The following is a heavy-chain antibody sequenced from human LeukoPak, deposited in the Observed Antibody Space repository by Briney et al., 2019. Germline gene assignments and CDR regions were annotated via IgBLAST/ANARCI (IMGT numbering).Heavy chain of an antibody. D-gene: IGHD5-12*01. CDR1: GYTFTSYG. CDR2: ISAYNGNT. V-gene: IGHV1-18*01. CDR3: ARDRSGLRFGDY. Sequence: ASVKVSCKASGYTFTSYGISWVRQAPGQGLEWMGWISAYNGNTNYAQKLQGRVTMTTDPSTSTAYMELRSLRSDDTAVYYCARDRSGLRFGDYWGQGTLVTVSS. J-gene: IGHJ4*02.